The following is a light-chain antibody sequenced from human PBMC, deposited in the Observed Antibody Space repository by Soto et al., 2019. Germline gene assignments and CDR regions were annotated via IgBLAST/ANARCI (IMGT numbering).Light chain of an antibody. V-gene: IGKV3-20*01. CDR1: QSVSSSY. Sequence: EIVLTQSPGTLSLSPGERATLSCRASQSVSSSYLAWYQQKPGQAPRLLIYGASSRATGIPDRFSGSGSGTYFSITITRLEPEDFAVYYCQQYGRPPPYTFGQGTKLEIK. J-gene: IGKJ2*01. CDR2: GAS. CDR3: QQYGRPPPYT.